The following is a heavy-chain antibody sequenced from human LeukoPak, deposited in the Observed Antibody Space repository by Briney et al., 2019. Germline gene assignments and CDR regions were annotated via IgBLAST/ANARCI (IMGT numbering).Heavy chain of an antibody. Sequence: ASVRVSCKASGYTFRNYCITWVRQAPGQGLEWMGWINAHGGHTNFAQKFQGRLTMTADTSTNTAYMELRSLTSEDTAMYYCARGFSFSVDDWGQGTLVTVSS. D-gene: IGHD6-19*01. CDR2: INAHGGHT. V-gene: IGHV1-18*01. CDR1: GYTFRNYC. CDR3: ARGFSFSVDD. J-gene: IGHJ4*02.